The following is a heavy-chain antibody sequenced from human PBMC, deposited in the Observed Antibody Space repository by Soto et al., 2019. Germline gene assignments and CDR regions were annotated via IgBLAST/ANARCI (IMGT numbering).Heavy chain of an antibody. J-gene: IGHJ4*02. Sequence: SETLSLTCTVSGDSVSSGSYYWSWIRQPPGKGLEWIGYIYYSGRTSYNPSLKSRVTISVDTSKNQFALKLSSVTAADTAVYYCARDSTSWLFDYWGQGTQVTAPQ. CDR3: ARDSTSWLFDY. CDR2: IYYSGRT. V-gene: IGHV4-61*01. CDR1: GDSVSSGSYY. D-gene: IGHD6-13*01.